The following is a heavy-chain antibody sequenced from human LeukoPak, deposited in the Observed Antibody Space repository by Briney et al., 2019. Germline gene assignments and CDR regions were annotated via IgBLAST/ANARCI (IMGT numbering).Heavy chain of an antibody. D-gene: IGHD2-2*01. V-gene: IGHV2-5*02. CDR3: AHSGPYGSNIEVAAVIKTFYFDY. J-gene: IGHJ4*02. CDR1: GFSLSTSGVG. CDR2: IYWDDDK. Sequence: SGPTLVNPTQTLTLTCTFSGFSLSTSGVGVGWIRQPPGKALEWLALIYWDDDKRYSPSLKSRLTITKDTSKNQVVLTMTNMDPEDTATYYCAHSGPYGSNIEVAAVIKTFYFDYWGQGSLVTVSS.